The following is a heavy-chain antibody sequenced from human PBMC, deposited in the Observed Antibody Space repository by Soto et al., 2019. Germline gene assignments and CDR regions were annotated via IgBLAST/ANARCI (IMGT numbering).Heavy chain of an antibody. D-gene: IGHD3-10*01. CDR2: INHSGST. V-gene: IGHV4-34*01. J-gene: IGHJ5*02. CDR3: ARARGRRITMVRGAPGGWFDP. Sequence: SETLSLTCAVYGGSFSGYYWSWIRQPPGKGLEWIGEINHSGSTNYNPSLKSRVTISVDTSKNQFSLKLSSVTAADTAVYYCARARGRRITMVRGAPGGWFDPWGQGTLVTVSS. CDR1: GGSFSGYY.